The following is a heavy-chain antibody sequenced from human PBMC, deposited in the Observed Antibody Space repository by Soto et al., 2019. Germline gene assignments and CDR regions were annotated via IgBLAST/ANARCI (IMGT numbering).Heavy chain of an antibody. D-gene: IGHD3-10*01. CDR3: ARGRLWSFDY. CDR1: GFTFSYYS. J-gene: IGHJ4*02. CDR2: ISSSSDTI. V-gene: IGHV3-48*02. Sequence: EVQLVESGGGLVQPGGSLRLSCAVSGFTFSYYSMNWVRQAPGKGLEWISYISSSSDTIYYADSMKGRFTISRDNAKNSLYLQMNGLRDDDTAVYFCARGRLWSFDYWGQGTLVTVSS.